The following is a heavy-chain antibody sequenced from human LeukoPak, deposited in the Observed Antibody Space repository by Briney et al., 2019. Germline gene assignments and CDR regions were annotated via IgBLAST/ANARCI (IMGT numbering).Heavy chain of an antibody. D-gene: IGHD3-22*01. CDR3: ARTYYYDSSGPGEVY. CDR1: GFTFSDYY. J-gene: IGHJ4*02. CDR2: ISSSGSTI. Sequence: GGSLRLSCAASGFTFSDYYMSWIRQAPGKGLEWVSYISSSGSTIYYADSVKGRFTISRDNAKNSLYLQMDSLRAEDTAVYYCARTYYYDSSGPGEVYWGQGTLVTVSS. V-gene: IGHV3-11*01.